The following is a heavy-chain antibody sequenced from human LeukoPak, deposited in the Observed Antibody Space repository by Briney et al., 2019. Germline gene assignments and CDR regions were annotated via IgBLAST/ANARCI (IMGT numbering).Heavy chain of an antibody. CDR3: ATTGPGIVGATIDNWFDP. CDR1: GYTLTELS. Sequence: ASVKVSCKVSGYTLTELSMHCVRQALRKGVEWMGGFDPEDGETIYAQKFQGRVTMTEDTSTDTAYMELSSLRSEDTAVYYCATTGPGIVGATIDNWFDPWGQGTLVTVSS. D-gene: IGHD1-26*01. CDR2: FDPEDGET. V-gene: IGHV1-24*01. J-gene: IGHJ5*02.